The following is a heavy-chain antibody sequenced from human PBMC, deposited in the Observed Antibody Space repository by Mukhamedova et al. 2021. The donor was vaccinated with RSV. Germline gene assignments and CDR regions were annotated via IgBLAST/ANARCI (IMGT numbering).Heavy chain of an antibody. J-gene: IGHJ4*02. CDR2: ISHSGTT. D-gene: IGHD2-21*01. Sequence: GWIQQPPGKGLEWIGSISHSGTTYYSPSLKTRVTISIDATGNQFSLKVSSVTAADTAMYYCARDLNWGYSDYWGQGTLVTVSS. V-gene: IGHV4-38-2*02. CDR3: ARDLNWGYSDY.